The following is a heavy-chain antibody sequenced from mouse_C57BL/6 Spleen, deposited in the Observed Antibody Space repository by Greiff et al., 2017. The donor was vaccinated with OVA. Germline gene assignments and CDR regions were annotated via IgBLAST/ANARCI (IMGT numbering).Heavy chain of an antibody. J-gene: IGHJ4*01. V-gene: IGHV10-3*01. CDR2: IRSKSSNYAT. CDR1: GFTFNTYA. Sequence: EVQLVESGGGLVQPKGSLKLSCAASGFTFNTYAMHWVRQAPGKGLEWVARIRSKSSNYATYYADSVKDRFTISRDDSQSMLYLQMSNLKTEDTAMYCGVRDDYDAGDYYAMDYWGQGTSVTVSS. CDR3: VRDDYDAGDYYAMDY. D-gene: IGHD2-4*01.